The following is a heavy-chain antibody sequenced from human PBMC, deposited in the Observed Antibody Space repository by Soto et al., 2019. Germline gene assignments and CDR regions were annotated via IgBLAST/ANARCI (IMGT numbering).Heavy chain of an antibody. V-gene: IGHV3-23*01. CDR1: GFTFSKYA. CDR2: ISYNGGGT. Sequence: GGSLRLSCAASGFTFSKYAMTWARQAPGKGLEWVSAISYNGGGTYYVDSVKGRFTVSRDNSKNTLYLQMHSLRAEDTAVYYCGRDLRDWDSGSYSYDYWGQGTLVTVSS. CDR3: GRDLRDWDSGSYSYDY. J-gene: IGHJ4*02. D-gene: IGHD1-26*01.